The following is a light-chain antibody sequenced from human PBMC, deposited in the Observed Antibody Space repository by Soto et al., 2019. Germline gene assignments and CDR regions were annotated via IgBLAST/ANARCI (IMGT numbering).Light chain of an antibody. J-gene: IGKJ1*01. CDR2: GAS. Sequence: EIVMTQSPATLSVPPGERATLSCRASQSVNNNLAWYQQKPGQAPRLLLYGASTRATGIPARFSGSGSGTAFTLTISCLKFEDFAVYYYQQYNNRPPWTIGQGTKVEIK. CDR3: QQYNNRPPWT. V-gene: IGKV3-15*01. CDR1: QSVNNN.